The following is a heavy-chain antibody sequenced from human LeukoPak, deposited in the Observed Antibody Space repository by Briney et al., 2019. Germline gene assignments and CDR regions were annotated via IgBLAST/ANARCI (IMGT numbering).Heavy chain of an antibody. Sequence: SETLSLTCTVSGGSISNYYWSWIRQPPGKGLEWIGYISYSGSTNYNPSLKSRVTISVDTSKNQFSLKLRSVTTADSAVYYCARALLRPWFDPWGQGTLVTVSS. J-gene: IGHJ5*02. V-gene: IGHV4-59*01. D-gene: IGHD3-16*01. CDR3: ARALLRPWFDP. CDR1: GGSISNYY. CDR2: ISYSGST.